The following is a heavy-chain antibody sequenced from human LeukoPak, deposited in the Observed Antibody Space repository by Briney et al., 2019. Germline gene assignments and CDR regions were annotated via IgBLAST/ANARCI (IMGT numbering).Heavy chain of an antibody. V-gene: IGHV3-7*01. CDR2: IKQDGSEK. CDR3: ARGPDVLRYFDWFDY. D-gene: IGHD3-9*01. CDR1: GFTFSSYW. Sequence: GXSLRLSCAASGFTFSSYWMSWVRQAPGKGLEWVANIKQDGSEKYYVDSVKGRFTISRDNAKNSLYLQMNSLRAEDTAVYYCARGPDVLRYFDWFDYWGQGTLVTVSS. J-gene: IGHJ5*01.